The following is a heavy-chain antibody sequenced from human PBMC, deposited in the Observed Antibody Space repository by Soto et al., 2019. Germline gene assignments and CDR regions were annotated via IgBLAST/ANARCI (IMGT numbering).Heavy chain of an antibody. J-gene: IGHJ4*02. CDR2: IWYDGSNK. CDR3: ARGLTFRDKLDY. V-gene: IGHV3-33*01. D-gene: IGHD7-27*01. Sequence: GGSLRLSCAASGFTFSSYGMHWVRQAPGKGLEWVAVIWYDGSNKYYADSVKGRFTISRDNSKNTLYLQMNSLRAEDTAVYYCARGLTFRDKLDYCGQGTLVTVSS. CDR1: GFTFSSYG.